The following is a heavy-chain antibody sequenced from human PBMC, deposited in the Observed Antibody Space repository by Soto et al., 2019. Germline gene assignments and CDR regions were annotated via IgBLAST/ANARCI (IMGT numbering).Heavy chain of an antibody. V-gene: IGHV4-30-4*01. CDR2: INYSGAA. J-gene: IGHJ5*02. CDR3: GGMIRGVISGVDS. D-gene: IGHD3-10*01. CDR1: GGSISSETYY. Sequence: SETLSLTCTVSGGSISSETYYWNWIRQPPGKALEWIGYINYSGAAFYNPSLKSRVTMSIDTSDKKFFLKLRSVTVADTATYFCGGMIRGVISGVDSWGLGTMVTVSS.